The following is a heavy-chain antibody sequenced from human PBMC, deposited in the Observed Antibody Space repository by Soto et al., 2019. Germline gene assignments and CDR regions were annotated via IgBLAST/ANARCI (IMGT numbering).Heavy chain of an antibody. CDR1: GFTFSSYG. D-gene: IGHD3-10*01. V-gene: IGHV3-30*03. Sequence: QVQLVESGGGVVQPGRSLRLSCAASGFTFSSYGMHWVRQAPGKGLEWVAVISYDGSNKYYADSVKGRFTISSDNSQNTLYLELISLTAEDTAVYYCARYGSGSYYYYYYGMDVWGKGTTVTVSS. CDR3: ARYGSGSYYYYYYGMDV. J-gene: IGHJ6*04. CDR2: ISYDGSNK.